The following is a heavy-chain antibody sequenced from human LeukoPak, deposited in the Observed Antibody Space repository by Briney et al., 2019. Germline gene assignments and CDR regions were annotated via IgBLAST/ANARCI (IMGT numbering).Heavy chain of an antibody. CDR1: GGSISGSSYY. CDR3: ARERYYYDTTTEGNY. Sequence: SETLSLTCTVSGGSISGSSYYWGWIRQAPGKGLEWIGSMYYSGNTYYNPSLKSRVTISVDTSQNQFSLKLSSVTAADTAVYFCARERYYYDTTTEGNYWGQGTLVTVSS. CDR2: MYYSGNT. J-gene: IGHJ4*02. D-gene: IGHD3-22*01. V-gene: IGHV4-39*01.